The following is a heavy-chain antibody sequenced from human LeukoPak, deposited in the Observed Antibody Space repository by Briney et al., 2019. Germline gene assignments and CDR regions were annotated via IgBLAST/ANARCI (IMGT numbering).Heavy chain of an antibody. CDR2: INPNSGGT. D-gene: IGHD3-22*01. V-gene: IGHV1-2*02. CDR1: GYTFIGYY. Sequence: GASVKVSCKASGYTFIGYYIHWVRQAPGQGLEWMGWINPNSGGTNYAQKFQGRVTMTRDTSISTAYMELSRLRSDDTAVYYCAREGTQDYYDSSGLLGYWGQGTLVTVSS. CDR3: AREGTQDYYDSSGLLGY. J-gene: IGHJ4*02.